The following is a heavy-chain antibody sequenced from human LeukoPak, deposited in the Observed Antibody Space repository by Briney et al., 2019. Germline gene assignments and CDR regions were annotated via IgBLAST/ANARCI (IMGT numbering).Heavy chain of an antibody. Sequence: PSETLSLTCAVYGGSFSGYYWSWIRQPPGKGLEWIGEINHSGSTNYNPSLKSRVTISVDTSKNQFSLELSSVTAADTAVYYCPITFGGVIVDYWGQGTLVTVSS. D-gene: IGHD3-16*02. J-gene: IGHJ4*02. CDR3: PITFGGVIVDY. V-gene: IGHV4-34*01. CDR2: INHSGST. CDR1: GGSFSGYY.